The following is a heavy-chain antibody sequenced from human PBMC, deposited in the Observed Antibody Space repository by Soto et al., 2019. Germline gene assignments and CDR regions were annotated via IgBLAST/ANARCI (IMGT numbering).Heavy chain of an antibody. D-gene: IGHD5-18*01. J-gene: IGHJ4*02. CDR1: GFTFSSYA. V-gene: IGHV3-23*01. CDR3: AKNPGYSYGHYYFDY. Sequence: EVQLLESGGGLLQPGGSLRLSCAASGFTFSSYAMSWVRQAPGKGLEWVSAISGSGGSTYYADSVKGRFTISRDNSKNTLYLQMNSLRAEDTAVYYCAKNPGYSYGHYYFDYWGQGTLVTVSS. CDR2: ISGSGGST.